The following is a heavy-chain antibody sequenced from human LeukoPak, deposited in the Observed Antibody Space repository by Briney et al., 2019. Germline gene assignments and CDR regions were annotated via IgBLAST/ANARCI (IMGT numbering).Heavy chain of an antibody. D-gene: IGHD2-2*01. CDR3: ARKIGYCSSTSCSDLSWFDP. J-gene: IGHJ5*02. Sequence: ASVKVSCKASGYTFTSYAMHWVRQAPGQRLEWMGWINAGNGNTKYSQKFQGRVTITRDTSASTAYMELSSLRSEDTAVYYCARKIGYCSSTSCSDLSWFDPWGQGTLVTVS. CDR1: GYTFTSYA. CDR2: INAGNGNT. V-gene: IGHV1-3*01.